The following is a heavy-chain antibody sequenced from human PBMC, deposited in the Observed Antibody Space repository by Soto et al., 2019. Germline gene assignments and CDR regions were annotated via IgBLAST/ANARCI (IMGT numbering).Heavy chain of an antibody. D-gene: IGHD1-26*01. J-gene: IGHJ6*02. CDR2: IWYDGSNK. Sequence: LRLSCAASGFTFSRYVMQWVRQAPGKGLEWVAVIWYDGSNKYYADSVKGRLIISRGNSKNTLYLQMNSLRAEDTAVYYCARMTVGATMNIYYGMDVWGQGTTVTVSS. CDR1: GFTFSRYV. CDR3: ARMTVGATMNIYYGMDV. V-gene: IGHV3-33*01.